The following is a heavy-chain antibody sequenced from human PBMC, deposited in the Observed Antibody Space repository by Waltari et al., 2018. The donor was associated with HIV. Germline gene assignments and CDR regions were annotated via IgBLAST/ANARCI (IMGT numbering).Heavy chain of an antibody. J-gene: IGHJ6*02. CDR2: INHSGST. Sequence: QVQLQQWGAGLLKPSETLSLHCAVHGWYFSGYYWSWIRQPPGKGLEWIGEINHSGSTNYNPSLKSRVTISVDTSKNQFSLKLSSVTAADTAVYYCARGGLGLMDVWGQGTTVTVSS. CDR1: GWYFSGYY. D-gene: IGHD6-19*01. CDR3: ARGGLGLMDV. V-gene: IGHV4-34*01.